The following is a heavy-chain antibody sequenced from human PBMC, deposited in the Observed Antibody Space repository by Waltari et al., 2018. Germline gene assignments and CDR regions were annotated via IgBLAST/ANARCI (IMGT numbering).Heavy chain of an antibody. D-gene: IGHD4-17*01. CDR1: GFTFSSVW. CDR3: ARADYGGSADYDY. V-gene: IGHV3-7*04. J-gene: IGHJ4*02. CDR2: INEDGSEK. Sequence: EVQLVESGGTLVQPGGSLRLSCVASGFTFSSVWMTWVRQAPGKGLEWLANINEDGSEKFYVDSVTGRFSISRDNAKNSLYLQMNTLTVEDTAVYYCARADYGGSADYDYWGQGTLVTVSS.